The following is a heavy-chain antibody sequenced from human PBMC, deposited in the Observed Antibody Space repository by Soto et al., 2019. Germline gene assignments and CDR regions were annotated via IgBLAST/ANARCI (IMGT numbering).Heavy chain of an antibody. CDR2: ISAYNGNT. V-gene: IGHV1-18*04. J-gene: IGHJ6*02. Sequence: ASVKVSCKASGYTFTSYGISWVRQAPGQGLEWMGWISAYNGNTNYAQKLQGRVTMTRDTSTSTVYMELSSLRSEDTAVYYRARDIAAAGPYYYYYGMDVWGQGTTVTVSS. D-gene: IGHD6-13*01. CDR1: GYTFTSYG. CDR3: ARDIAAAGPYYYYYGMDV.